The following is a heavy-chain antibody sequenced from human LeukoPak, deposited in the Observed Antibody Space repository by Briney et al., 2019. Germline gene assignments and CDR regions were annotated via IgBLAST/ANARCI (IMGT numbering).Heavy chain of an antibody. J-gene: IGHJ4*02. V-gene: IGHV3-20*04. CDR1: GFTSNDYG. D-gene: IGHD1-26*01. CDR3: ATWVGRANPFDS. Sequence: GGSLRLCCAASGFTSNDYGMSWVRQAPGKGLEWVSGFNWNGGSTGYADSVKGRFTISRDNAKNSLYLQMDSLRAEDTAVYYCATWVGRANPFDSWGQGTLVTVSS. CDR2: FNWNGGST.